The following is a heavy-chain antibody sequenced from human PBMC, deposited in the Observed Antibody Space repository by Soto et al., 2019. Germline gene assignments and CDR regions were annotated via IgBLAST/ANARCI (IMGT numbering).Heavy chain of an antibody. CDR2: ISADGSRA. CDR3: AGEPKGGAYDMDV. D-gene: IGHD3-16*01. J-gene: IGHJ6*02. CDR1: GFTFSNYG. Sequence: QVQLVESGGGVVQPGRSLRFSCAASGFTFSNYGMHWVRQAPGKGLEWVAVISADGSRAFYAESVKGRLTISRDNSKNTVYLQMNSLRGEDTATYYCAGEPKGGAYDMDVWGQGTTVTVSS. V-gene: IGHV3-30*03.